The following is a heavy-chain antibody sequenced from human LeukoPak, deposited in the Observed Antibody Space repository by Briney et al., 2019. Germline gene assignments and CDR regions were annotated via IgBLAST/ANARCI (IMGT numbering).Heavy chain of an antibody. CDR2: ISGGGGST. D-gene: IGHD1-26*01. Sequence: GGSLRLSCAASGFTFSDYYMSWIRQAPGKGLEWVSTISGGGGSTYYADPVKGRFTISRDNSKNALYLQVNSLRAEDTAVYYCAKGGKWDVTPFDYWGQGTLVTVSS. CDR3: AKGGKWDVTPFDY. CDR1: GFTFSDYY. V-gene: IGHV3-23*01. J-gene: IGHJ4*02.